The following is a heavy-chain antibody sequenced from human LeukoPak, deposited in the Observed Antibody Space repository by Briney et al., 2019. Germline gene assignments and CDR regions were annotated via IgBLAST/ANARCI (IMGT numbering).Heavy chain of an antibody. V-gene: IGHV4-59*01. Sequence: SETLSLTCTVSGGSISSYYWSWIRQPPGKGLEWIGYIYYSGSTNYNPSLKSRATISVDTSKNQFSLKLSSVTAADTAVYYCARGSRPGVVPAGPDWGQGTLVTVSS. CDR3: ARGSRPGVVPAGPD. J-gene: IGHJ1*01. D-gene: IGHD2-2*01. CDR2: IYYSGST. CDR1: GGSISSYY.